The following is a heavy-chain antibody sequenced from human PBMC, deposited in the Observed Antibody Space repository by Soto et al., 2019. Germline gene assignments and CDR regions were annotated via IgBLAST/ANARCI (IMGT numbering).Heavy chain of an antibody. CDR3: TIDLYSSSWYHYCFYYMDV. D-gene: IGHD6-13*01. J-gene: IGHJ6*03. CDR2: IANKANGYTT. CDR1: GSGFTFSDHY. V-gene: IGHV3-72*01. Sequence: GGSLRLSCVASGSGFTFSDHYMDWVRQAPGKGLDWVGRIANKANGYTTEYAASVNGRFTISRDDSRNSLYLQMNSLKTEEAAVYYCTIDLYSSSWYHYCFYYMDVWGKGTTVTDSS.